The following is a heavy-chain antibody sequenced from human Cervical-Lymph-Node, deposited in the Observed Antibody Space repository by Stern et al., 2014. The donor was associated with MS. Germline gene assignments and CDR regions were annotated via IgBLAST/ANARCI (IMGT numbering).Heavy chain of an antibody. Sequence: VQLVESEAEVKKPGASVKVSCKASGYTFTGYYMHWVRQAPGQGLEWMGRINPNSGGTNYAQKFQGRVTMTRDTSISTAYMELSRLRSDDTAVYYCARGVGATWEDAFDIWGQGTMVTVSS. V-gene: IGHV1-2*06. D-gene: IGHD1-26*01. J-gene: IGHJ3*02. CDR2: INPNSGGT. CDR3: ARGVGATWEDAFDI. CDR1: GYTFTGYY.